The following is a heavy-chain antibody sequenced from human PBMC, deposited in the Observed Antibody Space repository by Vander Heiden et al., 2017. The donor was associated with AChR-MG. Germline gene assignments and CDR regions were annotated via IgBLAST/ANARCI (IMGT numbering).Heavy chain of an antibody. CDR3: AKDLNSGSYWVPYYYYGMDV. J-gene: IGHJ6*02. D-gene: IGHD1-26*01. Sequence: QVQLVESGGGVVPPGRSLRLSCAVAAFTFSSYGMPGVRQAPGKGLEWVAVISYDGSNKYYADSVKGRFTISRDNSKNTLYLQMNSLRAEDTAVYYCAKDLNSGSYWVPYYYYGMDVWGQGTTVTVSS. V-gene: IGHV3-30*18. CDR2: ISYDGSNK. CDR1: AFTFSSYG.